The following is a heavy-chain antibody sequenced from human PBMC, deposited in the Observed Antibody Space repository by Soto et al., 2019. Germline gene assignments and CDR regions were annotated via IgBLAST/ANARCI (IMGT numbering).Heavy chain of an antibody. V-gene: IGHV3-23*01. CDR2: ISGSLGSA. CDR1: VFTFNDYA. Sequence: GWSLRLSCALAVFTFNDYAMSSFNQAPGKGLEWVSTISGSLGSAYYAASVEGRFTISGDNSNNTLYLQMNSLRVEDTATYYCAKDSRLPGFGLLIHDFDIWGRGTMVIVSS. D-gene: IGHD3-3*01. CDR3: AKDSRLPGFGLLIHDFDI. J-gene: IGHJ3*02.